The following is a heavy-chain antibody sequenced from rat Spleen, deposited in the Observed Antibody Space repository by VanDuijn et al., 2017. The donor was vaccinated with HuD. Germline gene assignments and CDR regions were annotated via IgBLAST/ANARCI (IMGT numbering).Heavy chain of an antibody. CDR3: ERQEDYGGYSRDYFGY. Sequence: EVQLVESGGVLVQPGRSMKLSCAASGFTFSDYYMAWVRQAPKKGLEWVASISYEGNTAFYGDSMKGRFTISRDNEKSTLYLQISSLRSEETATYYCERQEDYGGYSRDYFGYWGQGVMVTVSS. CDR1: GFTFSDYY. V-gene: IGHV5-22*01. J-gene: IGHJ2*01. CDR2: ISYEGNTA. D-gene: IGHD1-11*01.